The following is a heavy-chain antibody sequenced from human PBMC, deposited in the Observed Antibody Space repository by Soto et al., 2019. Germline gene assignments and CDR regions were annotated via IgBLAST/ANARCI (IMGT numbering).Heavy chain of an antibody. CDR2: IWYDGTSK. CDR3: ARDFVGSGYHFEC. J-gene: IGHJ4*02. V-gene: IGHV3-33*01. CDR1: GFTFSSYA. Sequence: QVQLVESGGGVVQPGRSLRVSCAASGFTFSSYAMHWVRQAPGKGLEWVAVIWYDGTSKYYADSVKGRFTISRDSSKNTLYLQMNSLRVEDTAVYYCARDFVGSGYHFECWGQGTLVNVSS. D-gene: IGHD5-12*01.